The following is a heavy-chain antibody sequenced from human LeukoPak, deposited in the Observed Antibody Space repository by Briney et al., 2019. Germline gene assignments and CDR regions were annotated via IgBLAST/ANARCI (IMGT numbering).Heavy chain of an antibody. D-gene: IGHD3-22*01. CDR1: GFTFSSYA. J-gene: IGHJ4*02. CDR2: LSGSGGST. V-gene: IGHV3-23*01. Sequence: GGSLRLSCAASGFTFSSYAMSWVRQAPGKGLEWASALSGSGGSTYYADSVKGRFTISRDNSKNTLYLQMNSLRAEDTAVYYCAKDQRLYYYDSSGYYSNWGQGTLVTVSS. CDR3: AKDQRLYYYDSSGYYSN.